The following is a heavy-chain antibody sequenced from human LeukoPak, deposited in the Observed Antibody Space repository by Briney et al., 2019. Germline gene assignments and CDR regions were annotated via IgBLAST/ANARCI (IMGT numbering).Heavy chain of an antibody. CDR3: AKALGGDYRAAAGPPGLIY. J-gene: IGHJ4*02. D-gene: IGHD6-13*01. Sequence: GGSLRLSCAASGLTFSSYAMSWVRQAPGKGLEWVSAISGSGGSTYYADSVKGRFTISRDNSKNTLYLQMNSLRAEDTAVYYCAKALGGDYRAAAGPPGLIYWGQGTLVTVSS. CDR1: GLTFSSYA. CDR2: ISGSGGST. V-gene: IGHV3-23*01.